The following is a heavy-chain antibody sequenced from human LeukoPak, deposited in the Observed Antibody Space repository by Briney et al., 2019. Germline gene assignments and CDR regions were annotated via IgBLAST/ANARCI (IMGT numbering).Heavy chain of an antibody. CDR2: INLGGTEK. CDR1: GFTFRSYW. D-gene: IGHD1-14*01. V-gene: IGHV3-7*01. J-gene: IGHJ4*02. Sequence: PGGSLRLSCAVSGFTFRSYWLSWVRQAPGKGLEWVASINLGGTEKSYVDSVKGRFTISRDNAKNSLYLQMRSLRGEDTAIYYCARDSPESDSFAYDYWGQGTLVTVSS. CDR3: ARDSPESDSFAYDY.